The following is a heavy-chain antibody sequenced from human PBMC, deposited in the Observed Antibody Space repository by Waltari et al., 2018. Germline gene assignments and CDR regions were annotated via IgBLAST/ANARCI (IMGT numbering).Heavy chain of an antibody. CDR2: IYYSGST. Sequence: QPQLQESGPGLVKPSETLSLTCSVSGGSISSSSYYWGWLRQPPGKGLEWIGSIYYSGSTYYNPSLKSRVTISVDTSKNQVSLKLSSVTAADTAVYYCARQMAPDDPPNWFDPWGQGTLVTVSS. J-gene: IGHJ5*02. D-gene: IGHD2-8*01. V-gene: IGHV4-39*01. CDR1: GGSISSSSYY. CDR3: ARQMAPDDPPNWFDP.